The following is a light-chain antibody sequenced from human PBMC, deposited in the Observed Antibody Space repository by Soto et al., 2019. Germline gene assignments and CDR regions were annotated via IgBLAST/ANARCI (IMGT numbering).Light chain of an antibody. CDR3: CYYAGSSTDVV. CDR2: EGS. V-gene: IGLV2-23*01. Sequence: QSALTQPASLSGSPGQSITISCTGTSSDVGSYNLGAWYQQHPGKAPILMIYEGSKRPSGVSNRFTGSTSGNTAYLTISGLQAEDEADYYCCYYAGSSTDVVFGGGTKLTVL. J-gene: IGLJ2*01. CDR1: SSDVGSYNL.